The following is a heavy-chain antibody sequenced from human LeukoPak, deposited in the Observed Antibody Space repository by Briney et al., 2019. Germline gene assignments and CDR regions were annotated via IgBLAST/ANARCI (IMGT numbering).Heavy chain of an antibody. D-gene: IGHD4-17*01. CDR3: ARHRNEYDYGDYQVIDY. V-gene: IGHV4-39*01. Sequence: SETLSLTCTVSGGSISGSSYYWGWIRQPPGKGLEWIGSIYYSGSTYYNPSLKSRVTISVDTSKNQFSLKLSSVTAADTAVYYCARHRNEYDYGDYQVIDYWGQGTLVTVSS. J-gene: IGHJ4*02. CDR2: IYYSGST. CDR1: GGSISGSSYY.